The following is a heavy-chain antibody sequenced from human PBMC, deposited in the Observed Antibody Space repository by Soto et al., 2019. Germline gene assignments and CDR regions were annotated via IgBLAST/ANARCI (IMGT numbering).Heavy chain of an antibody. CDR1: GFMFNNYA. CDR2: ISNSFSDGNT. V-gene: IGHV3-23*01. CDR3: AKVFSPEGGNYFDF. Sequence: GGSLRLSCVASGFMFNNYAMDWVRQAPGKGLEWDSAISNSFSDGNTHYADSVKGRFTISRDNDKKTVFLEMNSLRAEDTAVYYCAKVFSPEGGNYFDFWGQGTLVTVSS. J-gene: IGHJ4*02.